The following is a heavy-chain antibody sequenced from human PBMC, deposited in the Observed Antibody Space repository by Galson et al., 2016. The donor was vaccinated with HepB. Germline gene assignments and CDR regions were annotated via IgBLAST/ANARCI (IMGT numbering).Heavy chain of an antibody. CDR2: VFHSGST. CDR1: GGSINSSNW. Sequence: ETLSLTCAVSGGSINSSNWWNWVRQPPGKGLEWIGEVFHSGSTNYNPSLESRVTISVDKSKNQFSLKLTSVTAADTAVYYCARDGIVPTNYYYFDPWGRGTLVTVSS. D-gene: IGHD2-8*01. V-gene: IGHV4-4*02. CDR3: ARDGIVPTNYYYFDP. J-gene: IGHJ2*01.